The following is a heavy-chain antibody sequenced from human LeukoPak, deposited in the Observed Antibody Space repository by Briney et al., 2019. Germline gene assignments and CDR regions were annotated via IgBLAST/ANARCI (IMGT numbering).Heavy chain of an antibody. V-gene: IGHV1-2*02. Sequence: ASVKVSCKASGYTFTGYFVHWVRQAPGQGLQWMGWINPNTGGTNYAQKFQGRVTMTRDTSISTAYMELSRLRPDDTAVYYCARDHYESSGPSWWGQGTQVTVSS. CDR3: ARDHYESSGPSW. CDR2: INPNTGGT. J-gene: IGHJ4*02. D-gene: IGHD3-22*01. CDR1: GYTFTGYF.